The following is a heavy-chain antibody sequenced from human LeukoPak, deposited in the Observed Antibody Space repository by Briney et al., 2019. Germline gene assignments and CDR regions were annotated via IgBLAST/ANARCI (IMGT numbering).Heavy chain of an antibody. V-gene: IGHV1-18*01. Sequence: ASVKVSCKASGYTFTSYGISWVRQAPGQGLEGMGWISAYNGNTNYAQKLQGRVTMTTDTSTSTAYMELRSLRSDDTAVYYCARVGGAYGSGSYAFDIWGQGTMVTVSS. J-gene: IGHJ3*02. D-gene: IGHD3-10*01. CDR1: GYTFTSYG. CDR2: ISAYNGNT. CDR3: ARVGGAYGSGSYAFDI.